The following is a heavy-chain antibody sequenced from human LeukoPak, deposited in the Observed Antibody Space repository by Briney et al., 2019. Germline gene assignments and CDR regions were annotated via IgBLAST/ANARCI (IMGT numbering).Heavy chain of an antibody. J-gene: IGHJ4*02. V-gene: IGHV3-48*02. D-gene: IGHD5-18*01. Sequence: GGSLRLSCAASGFTFSGYPMNWVRQAPGKGLEWVSYISSSSSTIYYADSVKGRFTISRDNAKNSLYLQMHNLRDEDTAVYYCVREGSTYGYAYWGQGTLVTVSS. CDR2: ISSSSSTI. CDR3: VREGSTYGYAY. CDR1: GFTFSGYP.